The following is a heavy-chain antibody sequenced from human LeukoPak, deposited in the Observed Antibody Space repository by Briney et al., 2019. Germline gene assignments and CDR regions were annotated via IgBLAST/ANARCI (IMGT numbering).Heavy chain of an antibody. V-gene: IGHV3-48*04. Sequence: PGGSLRLSCEASGFTFSSYSMNWVRQAPGKGLEWVSYISSSSNTIYYADSVKGRFTISRDNAKNSLYLQMNSLRAEDTAVYYCARDYYDSSGYYSGHMWGQGTLVTVSS. D-gene: IGHD3-22*01. CDR1: GFTFSSYS. J-gene: IGHJ1*01. CDR3: ARDYYDSSGYYSGHM. CDR2: ISSSSNTI.